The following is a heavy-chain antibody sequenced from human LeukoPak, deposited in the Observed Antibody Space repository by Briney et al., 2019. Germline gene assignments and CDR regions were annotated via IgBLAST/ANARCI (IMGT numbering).Heavy chain of an antibody. J-gene: IGHJ6*03. V-gene: IGHV7-4-1*02. Sequence: ASVKVSCKASGYTFTGYYMHWVRQAPGQGLEWMGWINTNTGNPTYAQGFTGRFVFSLDTSVSTAYLQISSLKAEDTAVYYCAREGVYSSSWYFSSYYYYYYYMDVWGKGTTVTVSS. D-gene: IGHD6-13*01. CDR2: INTNTGNP. CDR3: AREGVYSSSWYFSSYYYYYYYMDV. CDR1: GYTFTGYY.